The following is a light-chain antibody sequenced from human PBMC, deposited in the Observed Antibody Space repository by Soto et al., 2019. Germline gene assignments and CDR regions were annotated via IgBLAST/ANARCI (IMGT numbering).Light chain of an antibody. CDR3: QQSSSSPPT. V-gene: IGKV1-39*01. CDR2: AAS. CDR1: QSISNH. Sequence: IQMTQSPSSLSASVEDRVIVTCRASQSISNHLNWYQQKPGKAPKLLIFAASSLQSGVPSRFSGSRSGPDFTLTISRLQPEDFATYYCQQSSSSPPTFGHGTKVDIK. J-gene: IGKJ1*01.